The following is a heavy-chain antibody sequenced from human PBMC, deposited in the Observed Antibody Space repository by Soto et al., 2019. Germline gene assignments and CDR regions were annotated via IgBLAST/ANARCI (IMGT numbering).Heavy chain of an antibody. D-gene: IGHD3-10*01. V-gene: IGHV3-30*18. Sequence: GGSLRLSCAASGFTFSDYGMHWVRQAPGKGLEWVTIILYDGSKKYYADSVKGRFTISRDNSKNTLYLQMNSLRAEDTAVYYCAKDMGSGSYIGFDYWGQGTLVTVSS. CDR3: AKDMGSGSYIGFDY. CDR1: GFTFSDYG. CDR2: ILYDGSKK. J-gene: IGHJ4*02.